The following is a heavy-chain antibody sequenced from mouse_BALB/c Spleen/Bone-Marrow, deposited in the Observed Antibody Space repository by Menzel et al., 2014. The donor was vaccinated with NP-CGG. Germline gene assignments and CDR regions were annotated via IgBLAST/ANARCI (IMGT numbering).Heavy chain of an antibody. D-gene: IGHD1-2*01. V-gene: IGHV5-6-5*01. J-gene: IGHJ4*01. Sequence: EVMLVESGGGLVKPGGSLKLSCAASGFTFSSYAMSWVRQTPEKRLEWVASISSGGSTYYPDRVKGRFTISRDNARNILYLQMSRLRSEDTAMYYCASPLYYGLHYYAMDYWGQGTSVTVSS. CDR3: ASPLYYGLHYYAMDY. CDR2: ISSGGST. CDR1: GFTFSSYA.